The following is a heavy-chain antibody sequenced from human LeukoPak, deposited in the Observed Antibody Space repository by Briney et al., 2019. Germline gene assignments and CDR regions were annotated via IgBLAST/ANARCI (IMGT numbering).Heavy chain of an antibody. D-gene: IGHD6-19*01. CDR3: ARHVSVAVTNFFDY. V-gene: IGHV4-4*07. CDR1: GGSMNSYY. J-gene: IGHJ4*02. Sequence: SETLSLTCTVSGGSMNSYYWNWIRQPAGKALEWIGRIYSSGGFDYNPSLKSRVSMSVDTSKNQFSLKLSSVTAADTAVYYCARHVSVAVTNFFDYWGQGTLVTVSS. CDR2: IYSSGGF.